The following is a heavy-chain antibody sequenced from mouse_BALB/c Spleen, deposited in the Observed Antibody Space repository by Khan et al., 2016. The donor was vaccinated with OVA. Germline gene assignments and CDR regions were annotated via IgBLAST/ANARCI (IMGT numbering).Heavy chain of an antibody. J-gene: IGHJ4*01. V-gene: IGHV2-6*02. CDR1: GFSLTNYG. Sequence: QVQLKQSGPGLVAPSQSLSITCTVSGFSLTNYGVHWVRQPPGKGLEWLVVIWSDGSTNYNSVLKSRLSISKDNSKSQVFLKMNSLQTDDTAMYYCARWFDGYSSLYAMDYWGQGTSDTVSS. CDR3: ARWFDGYSSLYAMDY. CDR2: IWSDGST. D-gene: IGHD2-3*01.